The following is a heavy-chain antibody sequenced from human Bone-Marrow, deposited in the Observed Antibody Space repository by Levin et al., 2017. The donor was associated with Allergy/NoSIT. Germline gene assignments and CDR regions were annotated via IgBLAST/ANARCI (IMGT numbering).Heavy chain of an antibody. Sequence: GGSLRLSCVGSGFSFTDYYVNWIRQAPGRGLEWLSYTNSRGPTHYADSVKGRFTISTDNVEQSLYLEMNNLRAEDTATYYCARVRAVGSRGDAFDLWGPGTFVTVSS. CDR1: GFSFTDYY. V-gene: IGHV3-69-1*01. J-gene: IGHJ3*01. CDR2: TNSRGPT. CDR3: ARVRAVGSRGDAFDL. D-gene: IGHD3-10*01.